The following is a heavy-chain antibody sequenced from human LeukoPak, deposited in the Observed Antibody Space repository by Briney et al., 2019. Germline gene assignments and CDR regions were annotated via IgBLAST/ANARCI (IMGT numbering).Heavy chain of an antibody. CDR3: ARDYSGSLA. V-gene: IGHV4-61*02. J-gene: IGHJ5*02. Sequence: PSETLSLTCTVSGGSISSGSYYWSWIRQPAGKGLEWIGRIYTSGSTNYNPSLKSRVIISVDTSRDQFSLKLSSVTAADTAVYYCARDYSGSLAWGQGTLVTVSS. CDR2: IYTSGST. CDR1: GGSISSGSYY. D-gene: IGHD1-26*01.